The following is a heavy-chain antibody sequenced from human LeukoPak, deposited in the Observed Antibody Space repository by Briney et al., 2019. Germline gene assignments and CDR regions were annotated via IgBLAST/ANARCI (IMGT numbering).Heavy chain of an antibody. V-gene: IGHV4-61*02. CDR2: IYTSGST. Sequence: KTSETLSLTCTVSGGSISSGSYYWSWIRQPAGKGLEWIGRIYTSGSTNYNPSLKSRVTISVDTSKNQFSLKLSSVTAADTAVYYCARVRSGWIQHWGQGTLVTVSS. CDR3: ARVRSGWIQH. CDR1: GGSISSGSYY. D-gene: IGHD6-19*01. J-gene: IGHJ1*01.